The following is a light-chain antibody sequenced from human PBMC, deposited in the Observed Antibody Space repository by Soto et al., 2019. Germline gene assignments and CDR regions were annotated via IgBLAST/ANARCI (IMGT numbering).Light chain of an antibody. CDR2: AAS. J-gene: IGKJ5*01. Sequence: DIQLTQSQSFLSASVGDRVTITCRASQGIGSYLAWYQQKPGKAPKLLIYAASTLQSGVPSRFSGSGSGTEFTLTISSLQPEDFATYCCQQLNSYPITFGQGTRLEIK. CDR1: QGIGSY. V-gene: IGKV1-9*01. CDR3: QQLNSYPIT.